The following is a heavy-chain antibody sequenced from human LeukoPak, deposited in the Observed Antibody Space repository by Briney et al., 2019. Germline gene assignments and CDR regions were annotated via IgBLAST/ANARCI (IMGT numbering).Heavy chain of an antibody. CDR1: GGSISSYY. J-gene: IGHJ6*02. CDR3: ARVGGGRVPATLHYYYYGMDV. D-gene: IGHD2-15*01. Sequence: SETLSLTCAVSGGSISSYYWSWIWQPAGPGLEWIGRIYTSGSTNYNPSLTGRVTMSVDTSKNQFSLTLSSVTAAATAVYYCARVGGGRVPATLHYYYYGMDVWGQGTTVTVSS. V-gene: IGHV4-4*07. CDR2: IYTSGST.